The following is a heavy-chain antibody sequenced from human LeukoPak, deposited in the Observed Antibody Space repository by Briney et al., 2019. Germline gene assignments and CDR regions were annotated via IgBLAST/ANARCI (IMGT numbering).Heavy chain of an antibody. J-gene: IGHJ6*02. Sequence: PGGSLRLSRAASGFTFSSYSMNWVRQAPGKGLEWVSSISSSSSYIYYADSVKGRFTISRDNAKNSLYLQMNSLRAEDTAVYYCARDSLSYYGMDVWGQGTTVTVSS. V-gene: IGHV3-21*01. CDR1: GFTFSSYS. CDR2: ISSSSSYI. CDR3: ARDSLSYYGMDV.